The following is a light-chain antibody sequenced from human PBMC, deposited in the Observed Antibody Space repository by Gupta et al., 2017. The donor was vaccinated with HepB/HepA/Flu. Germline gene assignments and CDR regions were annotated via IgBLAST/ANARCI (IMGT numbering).Light chain of an antibody. CDR3: QQYNSYSWT. V-gene: IGKV1-5*03. CDR1: QSISTW. J-gene: IGKJ1*01. Sequence: DIQMTQSPSTLSASVGDRVTITCRASQSISTWLAWYQQKPGKAPKFLIYKASNLESGVPSRFSGSGSGTXFTLTIXGLQPDDFATYYCQQYNSYSWTFGXGTTVEIK. CDR2: KAS.